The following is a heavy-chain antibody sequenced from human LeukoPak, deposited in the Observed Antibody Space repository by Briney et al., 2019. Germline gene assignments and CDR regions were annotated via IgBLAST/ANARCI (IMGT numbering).Heavy chain of an antibody. J-gene: IGHJ4*02. V-gene: IGHV3-7*01. Sequence: GGSLRLSCAASGFTFSSYAMSWVRQAPGKGLEWVANIKQDGSEKYYVDSVKGRFTISRDNAKNSLYLQMNSLRAEDTAVYYCARVESGGYYDFWSGYYRSDYYFDYWGQGTLVTVSS. CDR3: ARVESGGYYDFWSGYYRSDYYFDY. CDR2: IKQDGSEK. CDR1: GFTFSSYA. D-gene: IGHD3-3*01.